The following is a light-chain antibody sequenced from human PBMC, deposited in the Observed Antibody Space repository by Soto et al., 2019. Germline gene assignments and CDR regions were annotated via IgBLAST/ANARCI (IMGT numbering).Light chain of an antibody. CDR1: QSAGSN. V-gene: IGKV3-11*01. J-gene: IGKJ2*01. Sequence: EIVMTQSPATLSVSPGERATLSCRASQSAGSNLAWYQQKPGQAPRLLIYDASNRATGIPARFSGSGSGTDFTLTISSLEPEDFAVYYCQQRSNWPGTFGQGTKLEIK. CDR2: DAS. CDR3: QQRSNWPGT.